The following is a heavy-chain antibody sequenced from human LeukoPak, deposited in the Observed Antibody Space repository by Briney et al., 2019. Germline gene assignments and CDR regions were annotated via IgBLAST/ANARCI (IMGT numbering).Heavy chain of an antibody. CDR2: ISGSGGST. D-gene: IGHD3-10*01. J-gene: IGHJ4*02. CDR1: GFTFSSYG. Sequence: PGGSLRLSCAASGFTFSSYGMNWVRQAPGKGLEWVSVISGSGGSTYYADSVKGRFTISRDNSKNTLYLQMGSLRAEDMAVYYCARGGPMVRGVPFDCWGQGTLVTVSS. V-gene: IGHV3-23*01. CDR3: ARGGPMVRGVPFDC.